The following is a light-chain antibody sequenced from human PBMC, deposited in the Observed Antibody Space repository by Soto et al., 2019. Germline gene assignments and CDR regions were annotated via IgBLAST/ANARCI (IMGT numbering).Light chain of an antibody. J-gene: IGKJ3*01. V-gene: IGKV3-20*01. CDR3: QQYDSSPFT. CDR1: QSVSSSY. Sequence: EIVLTKSPGTLSLSPGERATLSCRASQSVSSSYLAWYQQKPGQAPRLLIYGASSRATGIPDRFSGSGSGTDFTLTISRLEPEDFAVYYCQQYDSSPFTFGPGTKVDIK. CDR2: GAS.